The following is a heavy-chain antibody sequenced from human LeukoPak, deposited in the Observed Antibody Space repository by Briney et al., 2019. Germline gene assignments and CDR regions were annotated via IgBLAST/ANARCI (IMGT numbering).Heavy chain of an antibody. CDR1: GYTFTSYD. D-gene: IGHD5-12*01. CDR3: ARGRSTGYPYYFEC. V-gene: IGHV1-8*03. Sequence: ASVKVSCEASGYTFTSYDINWVRQATGQGLEWMGWMNPNSGSTGYAQKFQGRVTITRNTSISTAYMELSGLRSEDTAVYYCARGRSTGYPYYFECWGQGTLVTVSS. J-gene: IGHJ4*02. CDR2: MNPNSGST.